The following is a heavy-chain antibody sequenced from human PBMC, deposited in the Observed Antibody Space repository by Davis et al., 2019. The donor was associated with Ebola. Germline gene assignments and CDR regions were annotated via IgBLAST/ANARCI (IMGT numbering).Heavy chain of an antibody. D-gene: IGHD6-6*01. CDR2: ISGSGGST. V-gene: IGHV3-23*01. J-gene: IGHJ5*02. Sequence: GESLKISCAASGFSFSSYWMSWVRQAPGKGLEWVSAISGSGGSTYYADSVKGRFTISRDNSKNTLYLQMNSLRAEDTAVYYCAKARIAALRFDPWGQGTLVTVSS. CDR1: GFSFSSYW. CDR3: AKARIAALRFDP.